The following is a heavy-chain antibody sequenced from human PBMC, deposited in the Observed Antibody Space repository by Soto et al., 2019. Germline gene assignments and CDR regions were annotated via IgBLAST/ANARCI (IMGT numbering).Heavy chain of an antibody. CDR1: GYTFTSYY. J-gene: IGHJ5*02. D-gene: IGHD2-2*01. Sequence: ASVKVSCKASGYTFTSYYMHWVRQAPGQGLEWMGIINPSGGSTSYAQKFQGRVTMTRDTPTSTVYMELSSLRSEDTAVYYCARDRGDIVVVPAAFGFDPWGQGTLVTAPQ. CDR2: INPSGGST. V-gene: IGHV1-46*03. CDR3: ARDRGDIVVVPAAFGFDP.